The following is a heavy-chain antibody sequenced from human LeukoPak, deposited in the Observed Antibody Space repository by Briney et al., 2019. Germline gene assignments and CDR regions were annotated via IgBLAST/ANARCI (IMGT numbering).Heavy chain of an antibody. V-gene: IGHV4-4*07. CDR3: ARDNPVDFWTYYFDY. Sequence: SETLSLTCTVSGGSISSYYWSWIRQPAGKGLEWIGRIYTSGSTNYNPSLKSRVTMSVDTSKNQFSLKLSSVTAADTAVYYCARDNPVDFWTYYFDYWGQGTLVTVSS. J-gene: IGHJ4*02. CDR2: IYTSGST. D-gene: IGHD3/OR15-3a*01. CDR1: GGSISSYY.